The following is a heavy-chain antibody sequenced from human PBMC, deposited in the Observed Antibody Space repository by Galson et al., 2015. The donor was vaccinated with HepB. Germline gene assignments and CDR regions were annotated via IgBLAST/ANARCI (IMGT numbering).Heavy chain of an antibody. CDR3: AKDMAARRGLDY. J-gene: IGHJ4*02. Sequence: SLRLSCAASGFTFDDYTMHWVRQAPGKGLEWVSLISWDGGSTYYADSVKGRFTISRDNSKNSLYLQMNSLRTEDTALYYCAKDMAARRGLDYWGQGTLVTVSS. CDR1: GFTFDDYT. V-gene: IGHV3-43*01. CDR2: ISWDGGST. D-gene: IGHD6-6*01.